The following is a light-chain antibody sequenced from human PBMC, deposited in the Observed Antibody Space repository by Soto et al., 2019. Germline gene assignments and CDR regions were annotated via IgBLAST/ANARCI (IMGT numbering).Light chain of an antibody. CDR3: QQLNRYPFT. CDR2: AAS. CDR1: QGVSSY. J-gene: IGKJ4*01. Sequence: DLHLTQSPSFLSASVGDRVTITCRAGQGVSSYLAWYQQKPGKAPNLLIYAASTLQSGVPSRFSGSGSGTEFTLTISSLQPEDFATYYCQQLNRYPFTFGGGTRVEI. V-gene: IGKV1-9*01.